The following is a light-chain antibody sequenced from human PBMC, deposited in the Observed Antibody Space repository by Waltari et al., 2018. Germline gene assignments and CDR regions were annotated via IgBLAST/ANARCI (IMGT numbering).Light chain of an antibody. CDR1: SSDVGGYDY. Sequence: QSALTQPRSVSGSPGQSVTISCTGTSSDVGGYDYVSWYQHHPGKAPKLIICDVTKRPSGVPDRFSGSKSGNTASLTISGLQAEGEADYYCCSYAGRYTHVVFGGGTKLTVL. J-gene: IGLJ2*01. CDR2: DVT. CDR3: CSYAGRYTHVV. V-gene: IGLV2-11*01.